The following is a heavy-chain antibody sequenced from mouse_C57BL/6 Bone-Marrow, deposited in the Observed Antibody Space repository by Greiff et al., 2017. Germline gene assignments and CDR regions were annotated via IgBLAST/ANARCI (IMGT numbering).Heavy chain of an antibody. V-gene: IGHV1-26*01. Sequence: EVQLQQSGPELVKPGASVKISCKASGYTFTDYYMNWVKQSHGKSLEWIGDINPNNGGTSYNQKFKGKATLTVDKSSSTAYMELRSLTSEDSAVYYCARRTYYYGSSYPHWYFDVWGTGTTVTVSS. D-gene: IGHD1-1*01. J-gene: IGHJ1*03. CDR2: INPNNGGT. CDR1: GYTFTDYY. CDR3: ARRTYYYGSSYPHWYFDV.